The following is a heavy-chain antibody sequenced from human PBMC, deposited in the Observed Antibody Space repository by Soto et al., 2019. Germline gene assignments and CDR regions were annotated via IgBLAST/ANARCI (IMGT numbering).Heavy chain of an antibody. D-gene: IGHD3-16*01. CDR2: ISAYNGNT. CDR1: GYTFTSYG. V-gene: IGHV1-18*01. Sequence: QVQLVQSGAEVKKPGASVKVSCKASGYTFTSYGISWVRQAPGQGLEWMGWISAYNGNTNYAQKLQGRVTMTTDTSTSTAYMELRSLRADDTAVYYCARDSEGIMNHLWEQNYYYYYGMDVWGQGTTVTVSS. CDR3: ARDSEGIMNHLWEQNYYYYYGMDV. J-gene: IGHJ6*02.